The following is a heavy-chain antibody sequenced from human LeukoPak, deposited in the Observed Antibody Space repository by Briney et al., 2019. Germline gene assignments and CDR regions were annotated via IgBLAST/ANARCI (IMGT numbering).Heavy chain of an antibody. J-gene: IGHJ4*02. V-gene: IGHV3-23*01. CDR2: ISGSGGST. D-gene: IGHD1-26*01. CDR1: GFTFSSYA. CDR3: AKAPGESGNYGGFDY. Sequence: GGSLRLSCAASGFTFSSYAMSWVRQAPGKGLEWVSAISGSGGSTYYADSVKGRFTISRDNSKNTLYLQMNSLRAEDTAVYYCAKAPGESGNYGGFDYWGQGTLVTVSS.